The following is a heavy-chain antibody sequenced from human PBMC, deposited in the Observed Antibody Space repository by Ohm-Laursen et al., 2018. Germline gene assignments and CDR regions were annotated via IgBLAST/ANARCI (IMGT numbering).Heavy chain of an antibody. D-gene: IGHD6-19*01. J-gene: IGHJ4*02. CDR3: ATHSSGWDHFDY. CDR1: GLTLKSYS. CDR2: ISYDGSNK. V-gene: IGHV3-30*03. Sequence: SLRLSCAASGLTLKSYSMNWVRQAPGKGLEWVAVISYDGSNKYYADSVKGRFTISRDNSKNTLYLQMNSLRAEDTAVYYCATHSSGWDHFDYWGQGTLVTVSS.